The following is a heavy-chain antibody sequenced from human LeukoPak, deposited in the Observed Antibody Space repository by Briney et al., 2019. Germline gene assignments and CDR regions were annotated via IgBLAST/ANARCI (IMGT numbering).Heavy chain of an antibody. CDR1: GYSFTSYW. CDR3: ATCARGYDILTGYSNDAFDI. CDR2: IYPGDSDT. D-gene: IGHD3-9*01. Sequence: GESLKISCKGSGYSFTSYWIGRVRQMPGKGLEWMGIIYPGDSDTRYSPSFQGQVTISADKSISTAYLQWSSLKASDTAMYYCATCARGYDILTGYSNDAFDIWGQGTMVTVSS. V-gene: IGHV5-51*01. J-gene: IGHJ3*02.